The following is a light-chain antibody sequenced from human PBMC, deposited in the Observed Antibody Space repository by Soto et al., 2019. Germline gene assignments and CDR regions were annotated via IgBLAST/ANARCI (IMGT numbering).Light chain of an antibody. CDR2: GAS. CDR3: QQYDNYKPLT. J-gene: IGKJ4*01. V-gene: IGKV1-9*01. Sequence: QLTQSPSSLSASVGDRVTITCRASQGISSNLAWYQQKPGRAPKLLIFGASTLQSGVPSRFSGRRSGTQFTLTIDGLQPDDFATYFCQQYDNYKPLTFGGGTKVDIK. CDR1: QGISSN.